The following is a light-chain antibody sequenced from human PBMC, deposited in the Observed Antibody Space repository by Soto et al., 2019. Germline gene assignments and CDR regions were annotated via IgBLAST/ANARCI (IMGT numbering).Light chain of an antibody. J-gene: IGKJ2*01. CDR3: QQYGSSPPYT. Sequence: EIVLTQSPGTLSLSPGERATLSCRASQSVSSSYLAWYQQKPGQAPRLLIYGASSRATGIPDRFSGSGYGPAFTLTISRLEAEDFAVYYCQQYGSSPPYTFGQGTKLEIK. CDR2: GAS. CDR1: QSVSSSY. V-gene: IGKV3-20*01.